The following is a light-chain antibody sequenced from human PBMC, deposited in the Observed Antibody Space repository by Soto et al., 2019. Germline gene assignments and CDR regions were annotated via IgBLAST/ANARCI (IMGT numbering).Light chain of an antibody. CDR2: EVS. CDR3: SSYAGSNTYV. V-gene: IGLV2-8*01. J-gene: IGLJ1*01. CDR1: SSDVGGYND. Sequence: QSVLTQPPSESGSPGQSVTISCTGTSSDVGGYNDVSWYQQHPGKAPKLMIYEVSKRPSGVPDRFSGSKSGNTASLTVSGLQAEDEADYYCSSYAGSNTYVFGTGTKLTVL.